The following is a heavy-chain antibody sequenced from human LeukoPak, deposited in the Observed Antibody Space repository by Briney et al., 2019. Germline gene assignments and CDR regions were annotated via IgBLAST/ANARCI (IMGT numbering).Heavy chain of an antibody. J-gene: IGHJ4*02. CDR2: IYTSGST. CDR3: ARSGSYGTDY. CDR1: GGSISSGSYY. V-gene: IGHV4-61*02. Sequence: SETLSLTWTVSGGSISSGSYYWSWIRQPAGKGLEWIGRIYTSGSTNYNPSLKSRFTISVDTSKNQFSLKLSSVTAADTAVYYCARSGSYGTDYWGQGTLVTVSS. D-gene: IGHD1-26*01.